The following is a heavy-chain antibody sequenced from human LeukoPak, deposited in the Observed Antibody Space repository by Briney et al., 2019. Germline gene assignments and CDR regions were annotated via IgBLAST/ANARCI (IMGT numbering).Heavy chain of an antibody. CDR2: ISAYNGNT. D-gene: IGHD3-9*01. Sequence: ASVKVSCKASGYTFTSYGISWVRQAPGQGLEWMGWISAYNGNTNYAQKLQGRVTMTTDTSTSTAYMELRSLRSDDTAVYYCARNHYDILTGYSRDHDAFDIWGQGTMVTVPS. CDR1: GYTFTSYG. J-gene: IGHJ3*02. CDR3: ARNHYDILTGYSRDHDAFDI. V-gene: IGHV1-18*01.